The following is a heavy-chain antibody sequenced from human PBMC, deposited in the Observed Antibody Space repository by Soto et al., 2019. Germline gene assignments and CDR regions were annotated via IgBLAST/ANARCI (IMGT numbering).Heavy chain of an antibody. CDR1: GFTFSSYS. V-gene: IGHV3-21*01. D-gene: IGHD2-15*01. Sequence: GGSLRLSCAASGFTFSSYSMNWVRQAPGKGLEWVSSISSSSSYIYYADSVKGRFTISRDNAKNSLYLQMNSLRAEDTAVYYCARDPDVFRFVVWYMDVWGKGTTVTVSS. J-gene: IGHJ6*03. CDR3: ARDPDVFRFVVWYMDV. CDR2: ISSSSSYI.